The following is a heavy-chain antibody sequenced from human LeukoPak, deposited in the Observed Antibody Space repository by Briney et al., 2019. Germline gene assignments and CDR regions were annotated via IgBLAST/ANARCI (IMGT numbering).Heavy chain of an antibody. Sequence: PGGSLRLSCAASGFTFSSHRMNWVRQAPGKGLEWVGHIRSKADGGTPDYIAPVKGRFTISRDDSKDTLYLQMNSLNTEDTAMYYCTTRSPARYCSDGACYSSADYWGQGTLVTVSS. CDR2: IRSKADGGTP. D-gene: IGHD2-15*01. V-gene: IGHV3-15*07. CDR1: GFTFSSHR. J-gene: IGHJ4*02. CDR3: TTRSPARYCSDGACYSSADY.